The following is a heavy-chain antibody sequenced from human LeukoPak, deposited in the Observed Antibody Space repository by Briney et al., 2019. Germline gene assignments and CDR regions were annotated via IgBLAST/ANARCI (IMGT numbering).Heavy chain of an antibody. D-gene: IGHD7-27*01. CDR3: ARESASWGHAFDS. CDR2: IYASGYT. CDR1: GGSISGGIYS. J-gene: IGHJ4*02. V-gene: IGHV4-61*09. Sequence: SETLSLTCTVSGGSISGGIYSWSWSRQPAGKGLECIGHIYASGYTDYNPSLMSRVTISVDTSKNQFSLKLASVTAADTAVYYCARESASWGHAFDSWGQGTLVTVSS.